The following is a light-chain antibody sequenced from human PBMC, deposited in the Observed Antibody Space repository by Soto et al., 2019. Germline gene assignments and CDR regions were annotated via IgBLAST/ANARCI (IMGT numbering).Light chain of an antibody. J-gene: IGKJ1*01. V-gene: IGKV1-5*03. CDR1: QDVNNW. CDR3: QQYDSRLS. CDR2: EAS. Sequence: DRQMTQSPSTLSAYVGDRVTITCRASQDVNNWLAWYQQKPGKAPKLLIYEASSLVTGVPSRFSGSGSATEFTLTISSLQPDDFATYYCQQYDSRLSFGQGTKVEVQ.